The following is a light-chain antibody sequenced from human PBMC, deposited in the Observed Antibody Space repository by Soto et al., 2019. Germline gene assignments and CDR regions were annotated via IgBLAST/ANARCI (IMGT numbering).Light chain of an antibody. CDR2: DAS. CDR1: QSVRRN. CDR3: QQRSNGLS. V-gene: IGKV3-11*01. Sequence: EIVLTQSQASLSLSPGERATFSCSASQSVRRNLDWYQHKPGQTPRLLIYDASNRATGIPVRFSGSGSGTDFTLTISSLEPEDFAVYYCQQRSNGLSFGPGTKVDI. J-gene: IGKJ3*01.